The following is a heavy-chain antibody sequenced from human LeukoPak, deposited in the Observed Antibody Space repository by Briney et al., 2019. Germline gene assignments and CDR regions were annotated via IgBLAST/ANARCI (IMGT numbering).Heavy chain of an antibody. V-gene: IGHV4-4*07. CDR3: ARRMVRGVIIGRAAFDY. CDR2: IYTSGST. CDR1: GVSISSYY. J-gene: IGHJ4*02. D-gene: IGHD3-10*01. Sequence: SETLSLTCTGSGVSISSYYWSWIRQAAGKGLEWIGRIYTSGSTNYNPSLKSRVTMSVDTSKNQFSLKLSSVTAADTAVYYCARRMVRGVIIGRAAFDYWGQGTLVTVSS.